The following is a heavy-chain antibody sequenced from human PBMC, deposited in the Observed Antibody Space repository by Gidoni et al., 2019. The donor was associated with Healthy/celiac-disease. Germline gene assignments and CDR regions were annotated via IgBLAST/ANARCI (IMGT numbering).Heavy chain of an antibody. CDR3: AREAY. J-gene: IGHJ4*02. Sequence: EVQLVESGGGLVQPGGSLRLSCAVSGFTFTSYWMSWVRQAPGKGPEWVANINQDGSVKYYVDSVKGRFTISRDNAKNSLYLQMSSLRAEDTAVYYCAREAYWGQGTLVTVSS. CDR2: INQDGSVK. CDR1: GFTFTSYW. V-gene: IGHV3-7*03.